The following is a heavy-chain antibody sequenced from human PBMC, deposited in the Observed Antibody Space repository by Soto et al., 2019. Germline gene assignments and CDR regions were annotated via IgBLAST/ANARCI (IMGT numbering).Heavy chain of an antibody. CDR3: TGSGIAVNY. J-gene: IGHJ4*02. Sequence: GGSLRLSCAASGFTFSGSAMHWVRQASGKGLEWVGRIRSKANSYATAYAASVKGGFTISRDDSKNTAYLQMNSLKTEDTAVYYCTGSGIAVNYWGQGTLVTVSS. CDR1: GFTFSGSA. D-gene: IGHD6-19*01. CDR2: IRSKANSYAT. V-gene: IGHV3-73*01.